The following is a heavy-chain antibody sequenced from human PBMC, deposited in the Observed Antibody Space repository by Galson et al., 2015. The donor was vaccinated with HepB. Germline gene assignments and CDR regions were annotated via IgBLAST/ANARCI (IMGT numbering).Heavy chain of an antibody. D-gene: IGHD6-19*01. Sequence: SLRLSCAASGFTFSSYSMNWVRQAPGKGLEWVSSITTNNNYIYYADSVKGRFTISRDNAKNSLYLQMNSLRAEDTAVYYCARVLGGGWYWFDPWGQGTLVTVSS. J-gene: IGHJ5*02. CDR2: ITTNNNYI. CDR3: ARVLGGGWYWFDP. V-gene: IGHV3-21*01. CDR1: GFTFSSYS.